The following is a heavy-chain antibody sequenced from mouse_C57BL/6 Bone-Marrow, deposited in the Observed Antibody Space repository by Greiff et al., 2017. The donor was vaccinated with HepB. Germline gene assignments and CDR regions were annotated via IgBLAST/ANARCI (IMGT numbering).Heavy chain of an antibody. Sequence: EVQLVESGGGLVQPGGSLKLSCAASGFTFSDYGMAWVRQAPRKGPEWVAFISNLAYSIYYADTVTGRFTISRENAKNTLYLEMSSLRSEDTAMYYCARLGYGSSGDYWGQGTSVTVSS. V-gene: IGHV5-15*01. CDR2: ISNLAYSI. CDR1: GFTFSDYG. J-gene: IGHJ4*01. D-gene: IGHD1-1*01. CDR3: ARLGYGSSGDY.